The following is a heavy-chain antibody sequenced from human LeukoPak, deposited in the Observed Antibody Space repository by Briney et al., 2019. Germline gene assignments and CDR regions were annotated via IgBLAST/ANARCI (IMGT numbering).Heavy chain of an antibody. CDR3: ARNTYYYGSGSYYNRFDY. J-gene: IGHJ4*02. CDR1: GYTFTSYD. CDR2: MNPNSGNT. Sequence: ASVKVSCKASGYTFTSYDINWVRQATGQGLEWMGWMNPNSGNTGYAQKFQGRVTMTRNTSISTAYMELSSLRSEDTAVYYRARNTYYYGSGSYYNRFDYWGQGTLVTVSS. D-gene: IGHD3-10*01. V-gene: IGHV1-8*01.